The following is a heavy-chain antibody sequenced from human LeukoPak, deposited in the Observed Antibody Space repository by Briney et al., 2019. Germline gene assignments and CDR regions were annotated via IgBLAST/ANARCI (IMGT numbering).Heavy chain of an antibody. Sequence: PGGSLRLSCAASGFTFSNYWMSWVRQAPGKGLEWVANIKQDGSETYYVDSVKGRFTISRDNAKNSLYLQMNSLRAEDTAVYYCASHISRSGSYRYWGQGTLVTVSS. J-gene: IGHJ4*02. D-gene: IGHD3-10*01. CDR1: GFTFSNYW. CDR3: ASHISRSGSYRY. V-gene: IGHV3-7*01. CDR2: IKQDGSET.